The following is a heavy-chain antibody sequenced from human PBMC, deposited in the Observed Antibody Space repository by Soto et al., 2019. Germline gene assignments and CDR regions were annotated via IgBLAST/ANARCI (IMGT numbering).Heavy chain of an antibody. CDR2: IYYSGST. Sequence: SETLSLTCTVSGGSISSYYWSWIRQPPGKGLEWIGYIYYSGSTNYNPSLKSRVTISVDTSKNQFSLKLSSVTAADTAVYYCARAGGHSYGSRDAFDXWGQGTMVTVSS. J-gene: IGHJ3*02. CDR3: ARAGGHSYGSRDAFDX. CDR1: GGSISSYY. D-gene: IGHD5-18*01. V-gene: IGHV4-59*01.